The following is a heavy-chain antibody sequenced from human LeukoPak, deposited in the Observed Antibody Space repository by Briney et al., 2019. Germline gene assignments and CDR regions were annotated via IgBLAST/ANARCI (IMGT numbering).Heavy chain of an antibody. CDR3: ARDPGEVGAKEGNNWFDP. Sequence: SVKVSCKASGYTFTNYAISWVRQAPGQGLEWMGGIIPIFGTANYAQKFQGRVTITADESTSTAYMELSSLRSEDTAVYYCARDPGEVGAKEGNNWFDPWGQGPLVTVSS. J-gene: IGHJ5*02. V-gene: IGHV1-69*13. CDR2: IIPIFGTA. D-gene: IGHD1-26*01. CDR1: GYTFTNYA.